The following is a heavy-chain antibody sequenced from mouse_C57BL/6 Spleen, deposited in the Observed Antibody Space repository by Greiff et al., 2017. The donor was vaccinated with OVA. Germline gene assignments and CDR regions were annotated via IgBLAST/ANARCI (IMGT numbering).Heavy chain of an antibody. CDR2: IYPRSGNT. Sequence: QVQLKQSEAELARPGASVKLSCKASGYTFTSYGISWVKQRTGQGLEWIGEIYPRSGNTYYNEKFKGKATLTADKSSSTAYMELRSLTSEDSAVYFCARSGGGYYDYWGQGTTLTVSS. CDR1: GYTFTSYG. J-gene: IGHJ2*01. V-gene: IGHV1-81*01. CDR3: ARSGGGYYDY. D-gene: IGHD2-3*01.